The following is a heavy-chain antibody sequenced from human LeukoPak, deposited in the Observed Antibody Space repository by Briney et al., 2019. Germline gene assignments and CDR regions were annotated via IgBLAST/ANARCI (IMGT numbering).Heavy chain of an antibody. J-gene: IGHJ2*01. V-gene: IGHV4-59*01. CDR1: GGSISSYY. Sequence: SETLSLTCTVSGGSISSYYWSWIRQPPGKGLEWIGYIYYSGSTNYNPSLKSRVTISVDTSKNQFSLKLSSVTPADTAVYYCASAPLRYFDWLSMPGDSSAPGYFDLWGRGTLVTVSS. CDR3: ASAPLRYFDWLSMPGDSSAPGYFDL. D-gene: IGHD3-9*01. CDR2: IYYSGST.